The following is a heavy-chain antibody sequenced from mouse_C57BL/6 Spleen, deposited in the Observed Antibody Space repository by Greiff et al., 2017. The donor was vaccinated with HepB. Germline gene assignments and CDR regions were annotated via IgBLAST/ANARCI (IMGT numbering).Heavy chain of an antibody. Sequence: ESGPGLVKPSQSLSLTCSVTGYSITSGYYWNWIRQFPGNKLEWMGYISYDGSNNYNPSLKNRISITRDTSKNQFFLKLNSVTTEDTATYYCAREGPNWVYAMDYWGQGTSVTVSS. CDR1: GYSITSGYY. D-gene: IGHD4-1*01. V-gene: IGHV3-6*01. J-gene: IGHJ4*01. CDR2: ISYDGSN. CDR3: AREGPNWVYAMDY.